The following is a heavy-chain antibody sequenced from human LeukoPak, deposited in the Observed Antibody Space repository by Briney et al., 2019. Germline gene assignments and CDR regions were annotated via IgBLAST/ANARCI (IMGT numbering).Heavy chain of an antibody. D-gene: IGHD5-12*01. CDR1: GGSFRSYS. Sequence: SETLSLTCTVSGGSFRSYSWSWIRQPPGKGLEWIGYIHYSGATNYKPSLKSRVTISVDTTKNQFSLELTSVTAADTAVYYCARHGGESLVAAVLHAFDIWGQGTMVTVSS. CDR3: ARHGGESLVAAVLHAFDI. CDR2: IHYSGAT. V-gene: IGHV4-59*08. J-gene: IGHJ3*02.